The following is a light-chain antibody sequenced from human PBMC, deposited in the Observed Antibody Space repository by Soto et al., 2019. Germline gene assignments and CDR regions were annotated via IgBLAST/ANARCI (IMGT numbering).Light chain of an antibody. CDR3: MQARQTPLDI. J-gene: IGKJ2*01. CDR2: LAS. Sequence: IVMTQSPVSLAVTPGEPASSSCRSSHSLTQTNGLIYLHWYRQKPVQSPQLLISLASNRSSVVHDRFSGSGSGTDFTLKISRVEAEDVRIYSCMQARQTPLDIFGQGNTLEIQ. CDR1: HSLTQTNGLIY. V-gene: IGKV2-28*01.